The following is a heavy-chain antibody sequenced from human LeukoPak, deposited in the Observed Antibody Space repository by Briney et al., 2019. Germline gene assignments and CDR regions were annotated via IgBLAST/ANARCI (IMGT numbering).Heavy chain of an antibody. J-gene: IGHJ5*02. V-gene: IGHV3-21*01. CDR3: AREAAERKNWFDP. CDR2: ISSSSSYI. CDR1: GFTFSSYA. Sequence: GRSLRLSCAASGFTFSSYAMHWVRQAPGKGLEWVSSISSSSSYIYYADSVKGRFTISRDNTKNSLYLQMNSLRAEDTAVYYCAREAAERKNWFDPWGQGTLVTVSS. D-gene: IGHD6-13*01.